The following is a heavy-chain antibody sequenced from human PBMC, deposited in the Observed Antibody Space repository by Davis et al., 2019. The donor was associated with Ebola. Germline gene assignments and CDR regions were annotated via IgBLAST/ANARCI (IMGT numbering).Heavy chain of an antibody. CDR3: ARDSVPFGRGDYGMDV. D-gene: IGHD3-10*01. J-gene: IGHJ6*02. CDR2: IYHSGST. V-gene: IGHV4-4*02. Sequence: PSETLSLTCAVSGGSISSSNWWSWVRQPPGKGLEWIGEIYHSGSTNYNPSLKSRVTISVDKSKNQFSLKLSSVTAADTAVYYCARDSVPFGRGDYGMDVWGQGTTVTVSS. CDR1: GGSISSSNW.